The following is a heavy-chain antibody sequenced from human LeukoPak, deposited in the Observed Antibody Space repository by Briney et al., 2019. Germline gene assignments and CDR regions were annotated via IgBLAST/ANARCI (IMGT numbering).Heavy chain of an antibody. CDR1: GFTFTTYA. Sequence: GGSLRLSCAASGFTFTTYAMSWVRQAPGKGLEWVSGISGSGGSTYYTDSVKGRFTISRDNSKNTLWLQMYSLRAEDTAVYYCAKVKEMYSSGSYYFDYWGQGTLVTVSS. CDR2: ISGSGGST. V-gene: IGHV3-23*01. D-gene: IGHD6-19*01. J-gene: IGHJ4*02. CDR3: AKVKEMYSSGSYYFDY.